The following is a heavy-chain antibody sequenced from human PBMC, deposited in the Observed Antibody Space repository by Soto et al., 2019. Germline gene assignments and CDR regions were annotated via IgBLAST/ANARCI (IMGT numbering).Heavy chain of an antibody. J-gene: IGHJ3*02. CDR3: AKGTEQLVRGSAFDI. CDR1: GFTFDDYA. V-gene: IGHV3-9*01. CDR2: ISWNSGSI. Sequence: PGGSLRLSCAASGFTFDDYAMHWVRQAPGKGLEWVSGISWNSGSIGYADSVKGRFTISRDNAKNSLYLQMNSLRAEDTALYYCAKGTEQLVRGSAFDIWGQGTMGTFS. D-gene: IGHD6-6*01.